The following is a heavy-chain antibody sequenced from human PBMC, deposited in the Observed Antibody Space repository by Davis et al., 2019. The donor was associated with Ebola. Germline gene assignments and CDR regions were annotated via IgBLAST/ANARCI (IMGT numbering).Heavy chain of an antibody. J-gene: IGHJ4*02. V-gene: IGHV3-30*02. CDR3: AKDVGASFDY. Sequence: CYALDSVKGRFTISRDNSKNTLYLQMNSLRAEDTAVYYCAKDVGASFDYWGQGTLVTVSS. D-gene: IGHD1-26*01.